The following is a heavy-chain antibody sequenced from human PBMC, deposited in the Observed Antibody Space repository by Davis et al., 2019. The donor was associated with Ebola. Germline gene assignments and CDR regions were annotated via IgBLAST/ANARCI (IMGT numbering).Heavy chain of an antibody. CDR1: GFTFSSYA. CDR3: AKTRAVAGGFDY. D-gene: IGHD6-19*01. V-gene: IGHV3-30*04. J-gene: IGHJ4*02. Sequence: PGGSLRLSCAASGFTFSSYAMHWVRQAPGKGLEWVAVISYDGSNKYYADSVKGRFTISRDNSKNTLYLQMNSLRVEDTAVYYCAKTRAVAGGFDYWGQGTLVTVSS. CDR2: ISYDGSNK.